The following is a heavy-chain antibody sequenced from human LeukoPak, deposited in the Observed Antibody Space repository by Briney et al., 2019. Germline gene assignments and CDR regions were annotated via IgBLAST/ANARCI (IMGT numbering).Heavy chain of an antibody. D-gene: IGHD5-24*01. Sequence: PSETLSLTCAVYGASFSGYYWSWIRQPPGKGLEWIGEINHTGSTKYNPSLKSRLTISVDTSKNQFSLRLSSVTAADTAVYYCARVDGDGYNIPDYWGQGTLVAVSS. CDR1: GASFSGYY. V-gene: IGHV4-34*01. CDR3: ARVDGDGYNIPDY. J-gene: IGHJ4*02. CDR2: INHTGST.